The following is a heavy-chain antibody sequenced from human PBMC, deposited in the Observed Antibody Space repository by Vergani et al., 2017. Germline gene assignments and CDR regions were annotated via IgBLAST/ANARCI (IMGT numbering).Heavy chain of an antibody. D-gene: IGHD4-11*01. Sequence: QVQLQQWGGGLLKPSEPLSPTCVVNGGSFTSYHWTWIRQSPGEGLEWVGDIYHTGRPDYNPSLKSRLTLSVDKSRNQFSLTVNSVTDTDTAIYFCARVNTETNGHLYYYYYMDVWGQGTAVTVS. CDR3: ARVNTETNGHLYYYYYMDV. V-gene: IGHV4-34*01. J-gene: IGHJ6*03. CDR2: IYHTGRP. CDR1: GGSFTSYH.